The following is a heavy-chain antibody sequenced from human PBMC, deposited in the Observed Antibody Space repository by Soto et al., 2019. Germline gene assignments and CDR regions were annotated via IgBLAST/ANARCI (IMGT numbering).Heavy chain of an antibody. J-gene: IGHJ6*02. CDR2: MKSQGDGGTR. CDR3: TTDLQAYCDGTTCYAGNYYYDDMDV. D-gene: IGHD2-2*01. V-gene: IGHV3-15*01. Sequence: GGSLRLSCAASGFSFRNAWMSWVRQAPGEGLEWGGHMKSQGDGGTRDYAAPVKGRFTISRDDSKNTLFLQMNSLKNEDTAVYFCTTDLQAYCDGTTCYAGNYYYDDMDVWGQGTTVTVSS. CDR1: GFSFRNAW.